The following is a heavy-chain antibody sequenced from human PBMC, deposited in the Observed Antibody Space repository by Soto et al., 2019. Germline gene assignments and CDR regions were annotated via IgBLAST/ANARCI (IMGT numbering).Heavy chain of an antibody. CDR3: AREGYSYTRSLDY. V-gene: IGHV4-34*01. CDR1: GGSFSGYY. Sequence: SETLSLTCAVYGGSFSGYYLSWIRQPPGKGLECIGEISHSGSTNYNPSLKSRVTISVDTSKNQFSLKLSSVTAADTAVYYCAREGYSYTRSLDYWGQGTLVTVSS. CDR2: ISHSGST. D-gene: IGHD5-18*01. J-gene: IGHJ4*02.